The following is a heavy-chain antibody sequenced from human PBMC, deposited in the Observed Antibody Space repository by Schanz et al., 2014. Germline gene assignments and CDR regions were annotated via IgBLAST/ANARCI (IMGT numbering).Heavy chain of an antibody. CDR3: ARGRGCTGGSCYSWFDL. V-gene: IGHV1-69*02. CDR1: GGTFSSYT. D-gene: IGHD2-15*01. Sequence: QVQLVQSGAEVKKPGSSVKVSCKASGGTFSSYTISWVRQAPGQGLEWMGRIISILGIATYAQKFQGRLTITADKSTSTAYMELSSLRSEDTAVYYCARGRGCTGGSCYSWFDLWGQGTLVTVAS. J-gene: IGHJ5*02. CDR2: IISILGIA.